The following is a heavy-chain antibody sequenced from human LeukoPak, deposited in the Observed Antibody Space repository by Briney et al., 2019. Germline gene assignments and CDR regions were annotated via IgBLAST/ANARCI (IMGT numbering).Heavy chain of an antibody. V-gene: IGHV4-4*07. Sequence: SETLSLTCKVSGGSISRYNWGWIRQPAGKGLEWIARIYRNGKTDYNPSLKSRLTMSEDTTTNHFSMKLSSVTAADTAVYYFAKAGPRGSGWFLVISEPPPNYCGQGTLVTVSS. CDR3: AKAGPRGSGWFLVISEPPPNY. CDR2: IYRNGKT. D-gene: IGHD6-19*01. CDR1: GGSISRYN. J-gene: IGHJ4*02.